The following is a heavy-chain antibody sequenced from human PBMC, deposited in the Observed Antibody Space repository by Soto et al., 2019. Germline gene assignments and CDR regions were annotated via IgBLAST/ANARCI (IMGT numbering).Heavy chain of an antibody. D-gene: IGHD3-3*01. CDR1: GDSMSPFY. J-gene: IGHJ6*02. CDR2: IYYSGHT. V-gene: IGHV4-59*13. CDR3: ARGVYDYWSGYYAGSGLDV. Sequence: QVPLQESGPGLVKPSENLSLTCTVSGDSMSPFYWNWIRQSPGKGLEWIGYIYYSGHTNYNPSLKSRVAISVDTSKTQFYLKLSSVTAADTAVYYCARGVYDYWSGYYAGSGLDVWGQGTTVTVS.